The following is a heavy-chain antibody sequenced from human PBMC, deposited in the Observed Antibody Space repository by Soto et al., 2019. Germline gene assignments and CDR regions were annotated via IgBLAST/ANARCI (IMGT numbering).Heavy chain of an antibody. D-gene: IGHD5-18*01. V-gene: IGHV5-51*01. CDR1: GYSFTSYW. Sequence: PGESLTISCKGSGYSFTSYWIGWVRQMPGKGLEWMGIIYPGDSETRYSPSFQGQVTISADKSISTAYLQWSSLKASDTAMYYCARHLFGYSYGLFSYYYYGMDVWGQGTTVTVSS. J-gene: IGHJ6*02. CDR3: ARHLFGYSYGLFSYYYYGMDV. CDR2: IYPGDSET.